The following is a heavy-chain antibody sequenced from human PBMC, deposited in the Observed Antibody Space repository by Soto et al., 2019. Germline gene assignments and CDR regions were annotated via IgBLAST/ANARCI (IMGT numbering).Heavy chain of an antibody. J-gene: IGHJ2*01. V-gene: IGHV1-69*12. CDR2: IIPIFGTA. Sequence: QVQLVQSGAEVKKPGSSVTVSCKASGGTFSSYTISWVRQAPGQGLEWMGGIIPIFGTANYAQKFQGSVTITADEATSTAYMELSSLRSEDTAVYYCSRVNHEWLQLWYFDLWGRGTLVTVSS. D-gene: IGHD6-19*01. CDR1: GGTFSSYT. CDR3: SRVNHEWLQLWYFDL.